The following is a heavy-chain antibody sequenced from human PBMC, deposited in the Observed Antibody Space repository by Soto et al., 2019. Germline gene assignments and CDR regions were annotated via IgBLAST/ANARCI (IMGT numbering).Heavy chain of an antibody. J-gene: IGHJ4*02. Sequence: EVQLVESGGDLIQPGGSLRLSSAAYGFTVTNSYMAWVRQAPGKGLEWVSVVYTSGRTYHADSVKGRFTVSRDISTNMFFLQMNKLSAEDMATYYCARAGFERLYFDQWGRGTLVTVSS. V-gene: IGHV3-53*01. CDR2: VYTSGRT. D-gene: IGHD1-1*01. CDR3: ARAGFERLYFDQ. CDR1: GFTVTNSY.